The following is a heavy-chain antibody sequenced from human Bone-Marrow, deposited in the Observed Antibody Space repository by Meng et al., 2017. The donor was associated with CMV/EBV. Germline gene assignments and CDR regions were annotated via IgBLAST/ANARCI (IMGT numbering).Heavy chain of an antibody. J-gene: IGHJ3*02. Sequence: GGSLRLSCAASGFTVSSNYMSWVRQAPGKGLEWVSVIYSGGSTYYADSVKGRFTISRDNSKNTLYLQMNSLRAEDTAVYYCASDMDTSMAGDAFDIWGQGTMATVSS. CDR3: ASDMDTSMAGDAFDI. CDR1: GFTVSSNY. D-gene: IGHD5-18*01. CDR2: IYSGGST. V-gene: IGHV3-53*01.